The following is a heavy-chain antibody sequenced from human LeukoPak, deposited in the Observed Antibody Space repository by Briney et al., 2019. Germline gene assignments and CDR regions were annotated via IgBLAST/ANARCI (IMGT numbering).Heavy chain of an antibody. CDR1: GDSISSYF. D-gene: IGHD2-15*01. J-gene: IGHJ5*02. CDR3: ARDSHSVDTATPRGFDP. Sequence: SETLSLTCTVSGDSISSYFWSWIRQPPGKGLEWTGHFHDSGSANYNPSLKSRITMSVDTSKNQFSLKLRSVTAADTAVYYCARDSHSVDTATPRGFDPWGQGTLVTVSS. CDR2: FHDSGSA. V-gene: IGHV4-59*01.